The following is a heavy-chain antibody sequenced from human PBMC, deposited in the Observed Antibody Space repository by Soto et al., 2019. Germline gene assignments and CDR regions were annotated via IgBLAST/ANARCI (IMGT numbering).Heavy chain of an antibody. V-gene: IGHV4-39*01. CDR2: IYYSGTT. Sequence: QLQLQESGPRLVKPSETLSLTCPVSGGSISSSYSYWAWIRQPPGMGLEWIGTIYYSGTTYSNPSLTSRVTISIDTSKNRFALKLRSLTAADTAVYYCARLVAVSYFDYWGQETLVTVSS. CDR3: ARLVAVSYFDY. D-gene: IGHD6-19*01. CDR1: GGSISSSYSY. J-gene: IGHJ4*02.